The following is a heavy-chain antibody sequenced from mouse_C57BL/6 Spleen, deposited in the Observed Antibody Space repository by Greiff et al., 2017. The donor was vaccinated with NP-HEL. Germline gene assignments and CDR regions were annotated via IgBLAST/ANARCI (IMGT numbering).Heavy chain of an antibody. V-gene: IGHV1-72*01. CDR3: SRYFYYYYGYYAMDY. J-gene: IGHJ4*01. Sequence: QVQLQQPGAELVKPGASVKLSCKASGYTFTSYWMHWVKQRPGRGLEWIGRFDPNSGGTKYNEKFKSKATLTVDKPSSTAYMQLSCLTSEDSSVYDCSRYFYYYYGYYAMDYWGQGTSVTVSS. CDR2: FDPNSGGT. D-gene: IGHD2-4*01. CDR1: GYTFTSYW.